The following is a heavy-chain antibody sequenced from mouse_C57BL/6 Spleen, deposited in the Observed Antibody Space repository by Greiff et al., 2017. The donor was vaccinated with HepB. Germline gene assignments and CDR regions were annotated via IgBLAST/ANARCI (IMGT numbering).Heavy chain of an antibody. J-gene: IGHJ1*03. D-gene: IGHD1-1*01. Sequence: VQLQQSGAELVKPGASVKLSCKASGYTFTSYWMHWVKQRPGQGLEWIGMIHPNSGSTNYNEQFKSKATLTVDKSSSTAYMKLSSLTSEDSAVYDWARWSTVVATVNWYVDVWGTGTTVTVSS. CDR1: GYTFTSYW. CDR3: ARWSTVVATVNWYVDV. CDR2: IHPNSGST. V-gene: IGHV1-64*01.